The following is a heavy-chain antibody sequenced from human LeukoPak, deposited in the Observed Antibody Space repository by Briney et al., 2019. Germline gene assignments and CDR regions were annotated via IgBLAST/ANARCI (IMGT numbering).Heavy chain of an antibody. V-gene: IGHV3-53*01. CDR3: ARESTSWYFDL. J-gene: IGHJ2*01. D-gene: IGHD2-2*01. CDR1: GFTFSSFA. CDR2: IYSGGST. Sequence: GGSLRLSCAASGFTFSSFAMSWVRQAPGKGLEWVSVIYSGGSTYYADSVKGRFTISRDNSKNTLYLQMNSLRAEDTAVYYCARESTSWYFDLWGRGTLVTVSS.